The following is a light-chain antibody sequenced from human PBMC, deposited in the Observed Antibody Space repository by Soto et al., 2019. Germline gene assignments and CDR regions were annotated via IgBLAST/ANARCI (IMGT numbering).Light chain of an antibody. CDR1: QSVSSN. Sequence: EILMTQSPATLSVYPGERVTLSCRASQSVSSNLAWYQQTPGLAPRLLLYGSSIRATGIPARFSGSGSGTEFSLTISNLQSEDFATYYCQQYSDWPPNLPFGGGSKVQIK. CDR2: GSS. CDR3: QQYSDWPPNLP. J-gene: IGKJ4*01. V-gene: IGKV3-15*01.